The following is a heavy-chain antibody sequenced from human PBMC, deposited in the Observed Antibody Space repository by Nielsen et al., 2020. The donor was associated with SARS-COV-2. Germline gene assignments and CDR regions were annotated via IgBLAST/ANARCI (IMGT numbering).Heavy chain of an antibody. V-gene: IGHV1-3*01. CDR3: ARQSGSCLHYFDY. J-gene: IGHJ4*02. CDR2: INVGNGNT. CDR1: GYSFTSYA. Sequence: ASVKVSCKASGYSFTSYAMHWVWQAPGQRLEWMGWINVGNGNTKYSQKFQGRVTITRDTSASTAYMELSSLRSEDTAVYYCARQSGSCLHYFDYWGQGTLVTVSS. D-gene: IGHD1-26*01.